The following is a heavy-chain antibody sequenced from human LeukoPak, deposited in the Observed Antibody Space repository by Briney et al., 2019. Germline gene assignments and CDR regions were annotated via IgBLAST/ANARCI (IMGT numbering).Heavy chain of an antibody. CDR1: GGSLRSYY. CDR2: ISYSGST. D-gene: IGHD5-12*01. Sequence: PSETLSLTCTVSGGSLRSYYCSWIPQPPGPGLEGIGYISYSGSTNYNPSLTRRVTISLDTSKNQFSLTLSAVTASDPAVYYCARHPDSGYDYWLSWGQGILVTVSS. V-gene: IGHV4-59*08. J-gene: IGHJ5*02. CDR3: ARHPDSGYDYWLS.